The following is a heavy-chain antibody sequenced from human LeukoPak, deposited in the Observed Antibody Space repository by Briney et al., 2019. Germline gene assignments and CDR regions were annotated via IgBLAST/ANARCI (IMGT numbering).Heavy chain of an antibody. Sequence: PSETLCLTCAVYGGSFSGYYWSWIRQPPGKGLEWIGEINHSGSTNYNPSLKSRVTISVDTSKNQFSLKLSSVTAADTAVYYCARFGSYHYYYYYMDVWGKGTTVTVSS. D-gene: IGHD1-26*01. CDR3: ARFGSYHYYYYYMDV. V-gene: IGHV4-34*01. CDR1: GGSFSGYY. J-gene: IGHJ6*03. CDR2: INHSGST.